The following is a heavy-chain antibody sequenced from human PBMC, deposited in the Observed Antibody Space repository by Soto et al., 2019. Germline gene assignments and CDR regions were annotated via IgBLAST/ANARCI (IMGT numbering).Heavy chain of an antibody. CDR3: AKDLVSYGDHEAPLYPMGV. Sequence: QVQLVESGGGVVQPGRSLRLSCAVSGFTFSSYGMHWVRQAPDKGLEWVAVISYDGSNKYYADSVKGRFTISRDNSKNTLYLQMNSLRTEDTGVYYCAKDLVSYGDHEAPLYPMGVWGQGTTVTVSS. V-gene: IGHV3-30*18. J-gene: IGHJ6*02. CDR2: ISYDGSNK. CDR1: GFTFSSYG. D-gene: IGHD4-17*01.